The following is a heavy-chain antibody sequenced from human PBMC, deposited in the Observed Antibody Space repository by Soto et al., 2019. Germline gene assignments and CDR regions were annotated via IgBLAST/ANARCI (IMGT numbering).Heavy chain of an antibody. CDR3: ARDPGTMVRGVPINWFDP. J-gene: IGHJ5*02. V-gene: IGHV3-21*01. CDR2: ISSSSSYI. Sequence: GGSLRLSCAASGFTFSSYSMNWVRQAPGKGLEWVSSISSSSSYIYYADSVKGRFTISRDNAKNSLYLQMNSLRAEDTAVYYCARDPGTMVRGVPINWFDPWGQGTLVTVSS. D-gene: IGHD3-10*01. CDR1: GFTFSSYS.